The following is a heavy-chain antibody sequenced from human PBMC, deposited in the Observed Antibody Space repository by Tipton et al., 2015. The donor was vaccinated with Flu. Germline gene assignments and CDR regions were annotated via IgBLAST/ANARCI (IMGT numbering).Heavy chain of an antibody. CDR2: IYYSGST. CDR1: GGSISSYY. Sequence: TLSLTCTVSGGSISSYYWSWIWQPPGKGLEWIGYIYYSGSTNYNPSLKSRVTISVDTSKNQFSLKLSSVTAADTAVYYCARQTYDFWSGYPYYYYGMDVWGQGTTVTVSS. V-gene: IGHV4-59*08. D-gene: IGHD3-3*01. CDR3: ARQTYDFWSGYPYYYYGMDV. J-gene: IGHJ6*02.